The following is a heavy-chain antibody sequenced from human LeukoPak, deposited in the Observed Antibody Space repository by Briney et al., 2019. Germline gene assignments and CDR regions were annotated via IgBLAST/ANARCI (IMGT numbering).Heavy chain of an antibody. D-gene: IGHD3-22*01. CDR2: LYYTGSN. CDR3: ARAIYDSSGFYQDYAFDI. V-gene: IGHV4-39*01. J-gene: IGHJ3*02. Sequence: SETLSLTCTVSGGSITSNSYYWAWIRQPPGKGLEWIGRLYYTGSNNYSPSLKSRVTISGDTSKNQFSLKLNSVTAADTAVYYCARAIYDSSGFYQDYAFDIWGQGTMVTVSS. CDR1: GGSITSNSYY.